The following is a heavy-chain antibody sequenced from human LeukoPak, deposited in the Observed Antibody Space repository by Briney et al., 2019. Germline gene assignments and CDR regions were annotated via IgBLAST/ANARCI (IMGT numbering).Heavy chain of an antibody. CDR1: GDSVSSDSAA. J-gene: IGHJ3*02. Sequence: SQTLSLTCAISGDSVSSDSAAWNWIRQSPSRGLECLGRTYYRSKWYNDYAASVKSRITINPDTSKNQFSLQLNSVTPEDTAVYYCVRRISATGAFDIWGQGTMVTVSS. CDR2: TYYRSKWYN. V-gene: IGHV6-1*01. CDR3: VRRISATGAFDI. D-gene: IGHD1/OR15-1a*01.